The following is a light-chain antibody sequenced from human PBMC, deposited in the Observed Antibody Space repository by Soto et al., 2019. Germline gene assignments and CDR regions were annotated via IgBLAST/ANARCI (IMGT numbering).Light chain of an antibody. CDR2: GAS. Sequence: EIVMTQSPATLSVSPGERVTLSCRASQSVSSNLAWYQQKPDQAPRLLIYGASTRATGIPARFSGSGSGTEFTLTISSLQSEDFAVYYCQQYNNWPITFGQGTRLEIK. J-gene: IGKJ5*01. V-gene: IGKV3-15*01. CDR1: QSVSSN. CDR3: QQYNNWPIT.